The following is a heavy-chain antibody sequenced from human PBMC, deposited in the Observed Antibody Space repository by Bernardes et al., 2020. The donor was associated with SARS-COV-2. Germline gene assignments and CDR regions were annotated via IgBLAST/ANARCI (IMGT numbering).Heavy chain of an antibody. CDR2: INPNSGGT. CDR3: ASRASSGSHIRFDY. V-gene: IGHV1-2*02. J-gene: IGHJ4*02. Sequence: ASVKVSCKASGYTFAGYYMHWVRQAPGQGLEWMGWINPNSGGTNYAQKFQGRVTMTRDTSISTAYMELSRLRSDDTAVYYCASRASSGSHIRFDYWGQGTLVTVSS. D-gene: IGHD1-26*01. CDR1: GYTFAGYY.